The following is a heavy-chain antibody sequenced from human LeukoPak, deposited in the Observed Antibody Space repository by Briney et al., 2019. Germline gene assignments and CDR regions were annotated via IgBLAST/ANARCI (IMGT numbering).Heavy chain of an antibody. CDR1: GVSIFSSY. Sequence: SETLSLTCTVSGVSIFSSYWNWVRQPPGKGLEWIGYVHYSGSTNYNPSLKSRLTMSVDTSRNQLSLKVNSVTAADTAVYYCARQRAITGEFDYWGQGTLVTVSS. D-gene: IGHD5-24*01. CDR2: VHYSGST. V-gene: IGHV4-59*01. CDR3: ARQRAITGEFDY. J-gene: IGHJ4*02.